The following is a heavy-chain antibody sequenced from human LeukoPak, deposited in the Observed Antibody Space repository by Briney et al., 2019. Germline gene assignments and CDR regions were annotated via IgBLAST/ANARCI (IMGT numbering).Heavy chain of an antibody. D-gene: IGHD3-22*01. J-gene: IGHJ3*02. V-gene: IGHV3-66*01. CDR3: AREGRDYHDSSGGELAFDI. Sequence: GGSLRLSCAASGFTVSSNYMSWVRQAPGKGLEWVSVIYSGGSTYYADSVKGRFTISRDNSKNTLYLQMNSLRAEDTAVYYCAREGRDYHDSSGGELAFDIWGQGTMVTVSS. CDR1: GFTVSSNY. CDR2: IYSGGST.